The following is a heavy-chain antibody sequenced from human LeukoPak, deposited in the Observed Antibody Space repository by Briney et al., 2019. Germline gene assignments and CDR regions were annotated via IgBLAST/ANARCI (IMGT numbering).Heavy chain of an antibody. CDR3: AGGGASRPIY. CDR2: INPNSGGT. J-gene: IGHJ4*02. Sequence: ASVKVSCKASGYTFTGYYIHWVRQAPGQGLEWMGRINPNSGGTNYAQKFQGRATMTRDTSISTAYMELSRLRSDDTAVYYCAGGGASRPIYWGQGTLVTVSS. CDR1: GYTFTGYY. D-gene: IGHD1-26*01. V-gene: IGHV1-2*06.